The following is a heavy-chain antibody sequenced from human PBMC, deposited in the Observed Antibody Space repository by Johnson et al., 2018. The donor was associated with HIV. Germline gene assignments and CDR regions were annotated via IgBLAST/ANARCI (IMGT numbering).Heavy chain of an antibody. D-gene: IGHD3-16*01. V-gene: IGHV3-43D*03. CDR3: ARGRGALDI. CDR1: GFTFDDYA. J-gene: IGHJ3*02. CDR2: ISWDGGST. Sequence: VQLVESGGGVVQPGGSLRLSCAASGFTFDDYAMHWVRQPPGKGLEWVSLISWDGGSTYYGDSVKGRFTISRDNSKNTLYLQMNSLRAEDTAVYYCARGRGALDIWGQGTMVTVSS.